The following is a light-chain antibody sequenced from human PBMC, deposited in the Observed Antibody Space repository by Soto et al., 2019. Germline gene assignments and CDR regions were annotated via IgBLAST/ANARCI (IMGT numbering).Light chain of an antibody. CDR3: QQFNNWPHT. J-gene: IGKJ2*01. V-gene: IGKV3-15*01. CDR2: GAS. CDR1: QSVNQK. Sequence: EIVLTQSPATLSASPGERATISCRASQSVNQKLGWYQQKPGQAPRLLIYGASYRATGIPARFSGSGSGTAYTLTSSQLQAEEFAVYYWQQFNNWPHTFGQGTRLEIK.